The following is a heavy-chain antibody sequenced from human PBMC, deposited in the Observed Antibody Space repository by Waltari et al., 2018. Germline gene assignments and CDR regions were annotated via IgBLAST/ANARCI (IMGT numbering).Heavy chain of an antibody. V-gene: IGHV4-39*01. CDR1: GGSISSSSYY. D-gene: IGHD5-12*01. CDR2: IYYSGST. J-gene: IGHJ5*02. CDR3: ARHWKKSGYRFDP. Sequence: QLQLQESGPGLVKPSETLSLTCTVSGGSISSSSYYWGWVRQSPGKGLEWIGGIYYSGSTYYTPTLKSRGTISGDTSKNQFSLKLSSVTAADTAVYYCARHWKKSGYRFDPWGQGTLVTVSS.